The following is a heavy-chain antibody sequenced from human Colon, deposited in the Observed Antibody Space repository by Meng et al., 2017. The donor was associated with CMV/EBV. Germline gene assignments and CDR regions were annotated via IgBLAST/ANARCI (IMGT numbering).Heavy chain of an antibody. CDR2: ISAYNGNT. CDR1: GYTSTSYG. D-gene: IGHD2-2*01. J-gene: IGHJ6*02. V-gene: IGHV1-18*01. Sequence: ASVKVSCKASGYTSTSYGISWVRQAPGQGLEWMGWISAYNGNTNYAQKLQGRVTMTTDTSTSTAYMELRSLRSDDTAVYYCARDLGVPAALEGLRYYYYGMDVWGQGTTVTVSS. CDR3: ARDLGVPAALEGLRYYYYGMDV.